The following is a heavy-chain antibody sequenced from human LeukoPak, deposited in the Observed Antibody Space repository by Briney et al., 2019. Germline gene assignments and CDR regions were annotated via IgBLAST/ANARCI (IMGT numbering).Heavy chain of an antibody. CDR3: ARRSGVARGNYGGNGRVDY. D-gene: IGHD4-23*01. Sequence: SETLSLTCAVYGGSFSGYYWSWIRQPPAKGLEWIGEINHSGSTNYNPSLKSRVTISVDTSKNQFSLKLSSVTAADTAVYYCARRSGVARGNYGGNGRVDYWGQGTLVTVSS. V-gene: IGHV4-34*01. CDR2: INHSGST. J-gene: IGHJ4*02. CDR1: GGSFSGYY.